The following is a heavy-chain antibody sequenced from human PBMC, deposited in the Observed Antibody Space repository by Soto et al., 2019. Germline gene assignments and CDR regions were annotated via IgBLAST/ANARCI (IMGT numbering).Heavy chain of an antibody. D-gene: IGHD4-17*01. CDR2: IYTGGST. CDR3: ARAYGGNPALFDP. V-gene: IGHV3-53*01. Sequence: GGSLRLSCAASGFTVSRDYMSWVRQAPGKGLEWVSVIYTGGSTYYADSVKGRFTFSRDNSKNTLYLQMNSLRAEDAAVYYCARAYGGNPALFDPWGQGTLVTVSS. J-gene: IGHJ5*02. CDR1: GFTVSRDY.